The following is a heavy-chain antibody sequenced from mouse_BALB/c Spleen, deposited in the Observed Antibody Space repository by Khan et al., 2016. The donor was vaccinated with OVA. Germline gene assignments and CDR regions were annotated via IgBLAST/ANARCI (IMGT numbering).Heavy chain of an antibody. D-gene: IGHD1-1*01. V-gene: IGHV1-26*01. CDR3: AIYHGYFDV. J-gene: IGHJ1*01. CDR2: VNPNNGGT. Sequence: IQLVQSGPDLVKPGASVKISCKASGYSFTGYYIHWVKQSHGKSLEWIGRVNPNNGGTSSNQKFKGKAILTVDKSSNTAYMELRSLTAEDSAVYSCAIYHGYFDVWGAGTTVTVSS. CDR1: GYSFTGYY.